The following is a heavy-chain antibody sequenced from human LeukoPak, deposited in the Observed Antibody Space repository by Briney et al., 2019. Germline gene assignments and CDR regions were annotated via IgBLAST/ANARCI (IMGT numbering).Heavy chain of an antibody. CDR3: ALVPRIAYGGTRAAIDS. CDR2: ISSSGSNV. V-gene: IGHV3-48*03. J-gene: IGHJ4*02. Sequence: PGGSLRYSCAASGFTFSDYDMNWVRQAPGMGLEWVSYISSSGSNVYYADSVEGRFTISRDNDKNSLYLQMNSLRAGDTAIYYCALVPRIAYGGTRAAIDSWGEASLVTVSS. CDR1: GFTFSDYD. D-gene: IGHD4-23*01.